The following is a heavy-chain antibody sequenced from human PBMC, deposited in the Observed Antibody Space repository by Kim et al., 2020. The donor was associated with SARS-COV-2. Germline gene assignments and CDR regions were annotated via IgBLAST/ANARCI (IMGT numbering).Heavy chain of an antibody. V-gene: IGHV1-8*01. Sequence: GCDKKFQGRVTITRNTSIRTAYMELSSLTSEDTAVYFCARNSGGTRQFDYWGQGTLVTVSS. D-gene: IGHD6-13*01. J-gene: IGHJ4*02. CDR3: ARNSGGTRQFDY.